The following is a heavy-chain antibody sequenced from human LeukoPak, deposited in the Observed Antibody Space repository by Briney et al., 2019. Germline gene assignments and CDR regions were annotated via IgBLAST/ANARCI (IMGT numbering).Heavy chain of an antibody. J-gene: IGHJ5*02. D-gene: IGHD1-26*01. V-gene: IGHV3-7*01. Sequence: GGSLRLSCATSGFTFSSYWMSWVRQAPGKGLEWVANIKQDGSEKYYVDSVKGRFTISRDNAKNSLSLQMNSLRAEDTAVYYYAREEEDGSIDAWGQGTLVTVSS. CDR2: IKQDGSEK. CDR3: AREEEDGSIDA. CDR1: GFTFSSYW.